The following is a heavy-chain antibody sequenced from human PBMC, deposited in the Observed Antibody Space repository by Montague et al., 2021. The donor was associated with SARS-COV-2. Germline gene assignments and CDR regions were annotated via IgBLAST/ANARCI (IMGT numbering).Heavy chain of an antibody. CDR3: ARVGLGITMVQGAHYYYYGMDV. Sequence: SLRLSCAASGFTFSSYWMSWVRQAPGKGLEWVANIKQDGSEKYYVDSVKGRFTISSDNAKNSLYLQMNSLRAEDTAVYYCARVGLGITMVQGAHYYYYGMDVWGQGTTVTVSS. CDR2: IKQDGSEK. CDR1: GFTFSSYW. D-gene: IGHD3-10*01. J-gene: IGHJ6*02. V-gene: IGHV3-7*03.